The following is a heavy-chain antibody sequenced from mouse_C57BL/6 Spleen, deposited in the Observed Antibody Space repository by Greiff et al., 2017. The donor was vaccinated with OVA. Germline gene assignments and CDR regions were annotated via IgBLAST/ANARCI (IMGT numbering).Heavy chain of an antibody. CDR3: ATYDSNYGFDY. CDR2: ISSGSSTI. V-gene: IGHV5-17*01. Sequence: EVQLVESGGGLVKPGGFLKLSCAASGFPFSDYGMHWVRQAPEKGPGWVAYISSGSSTIYYADTVKGRFTISRDNAKNTLFLQMTSLRSEDTALYYCATYDSNYGFDYWGQGTTLTVSS. D-gene: IGHD2-5*01. CDR1: GFPFSDYG. J-gene: IGHJ2*01.